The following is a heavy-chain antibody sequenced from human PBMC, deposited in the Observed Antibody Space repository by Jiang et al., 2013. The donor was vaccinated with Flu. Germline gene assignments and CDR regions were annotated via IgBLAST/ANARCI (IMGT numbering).Heavy chain of an antibody. CDR1: GFSLSTSGVG. J-gene: IGHJ4*02. D-gene: IGHD1-26*01. CDR3: AHSPTKYTDRVEWELLRTPYYFDY. Sequence: KPTQTLTLTCTFSGFSLSTSGVGVGWIRQPPGKALEWLALIYWDDDKRYSPSLKSRLTITKDTSKNQVVLTMTNMDPVDTATYYCAHSPTKYTDRVEWELLRTPYYFDYWGQGTLVTVSS. CDR2: IYWDDDK. V-gene: IGHV2-5*02.